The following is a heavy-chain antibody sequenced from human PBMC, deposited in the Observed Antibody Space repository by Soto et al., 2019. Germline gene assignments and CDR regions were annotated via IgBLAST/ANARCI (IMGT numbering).Heavy chain of an antibody. CDR1: GFTFSSYG. Sequence: PGGSLRLSCAASGFTFSSYGMHWFRQAPGKGLEWVAVIWYDGSNKYYADSVKGRFTISRDNSKNTLYLQMNSLRAEDTAVYYCARDDQYYYDSSGYYAEYFQHWGQGTLVTVS. V-gene: IGHV3-33*01. CDR2: IWYDGSNK. CDR3: ARDDQYYYDSSGYYAEYFQH. J-gene: IGHJ1*01. D-gene: IGHD3-22*01.